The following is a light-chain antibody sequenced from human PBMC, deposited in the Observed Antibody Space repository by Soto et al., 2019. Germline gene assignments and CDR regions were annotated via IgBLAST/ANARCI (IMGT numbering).Light chain of an antibody. Sequence: EIVLTQSPGTLSLSPGESATLSCRASQSVSGRFLAWYQQKPGQAPRLLIYGASSRATGIPDRFSGSGSGTDFTLTISRREPEDFAVYYCQQYGSSVTFGGGTKVEIK. CDR3: QQYGSSVT. V-gene: IGKV3-20*01. CDR1: QSVSGRF. J-gene: IGKJ4*01. CDR2: GAS.